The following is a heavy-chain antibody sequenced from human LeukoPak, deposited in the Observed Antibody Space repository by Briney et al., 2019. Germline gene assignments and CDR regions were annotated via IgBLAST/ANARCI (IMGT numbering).Heavy chain of an antibody. J-gene: IGHJ3*02. CDR2: IKQDESEK. CDR1: GFTFSSHW. CDR3: ARGIRDSSGYRAFDM. V-gene: IGHV3-7*01. Sequence: GGSLRLSCAASGFTFSSHWMSWVRQAPGKGLEWVANIKQDESEKSYVDSVTGRFTISRDNAKKSLYLQMNSLRVGDTAIYSCARGIRDSSGYRAFDMWGQGTMVTVSS. D-gene: IGHD3-22*01.